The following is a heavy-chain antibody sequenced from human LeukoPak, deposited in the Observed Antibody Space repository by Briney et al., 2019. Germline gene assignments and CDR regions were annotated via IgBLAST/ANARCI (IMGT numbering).Heavy chain of an antibody. CDR3: AKEFAMTYYFDY. J-gene: IGHJ4*02. Sequence: GGSLRLSCAASGFTFSSYGMHWVRQAPGKGLEWVAVIPYDGSNKYYADSVKGRFTISRDNSKNTLYLQMNSLRAEDTAVYYCAKEFAMTYYFDYWGQGTLVTVSS. D-gene: IGHD3-10*01. CDR2: IPYDGSNK. V-gene: IGHV3-30*18. CDR1: GFTFSSYG.